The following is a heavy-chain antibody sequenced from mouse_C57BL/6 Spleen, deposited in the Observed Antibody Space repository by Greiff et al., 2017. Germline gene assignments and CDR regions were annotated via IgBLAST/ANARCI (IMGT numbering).Heavy chain of an antibody. D-gene: IGHD2-1*01. CDR2: IYPGDGDT. CDR1: GYAFSSYW. Sequence: QVQLQQSGAELVTPGASVKISCKASGYAFSSYWMNWVKQRTGKGLEWIGQIYPGDGDTNYNGKFKGKATLTAAKSSSTAYMHLISLTSEDSAVYFCARGHRGNFLEAYWGDGALVSVSA. J-gene: IGHJ3*01. V-gene: IGHV1-80*01. CDR3: ARGHRGNFLEAY.